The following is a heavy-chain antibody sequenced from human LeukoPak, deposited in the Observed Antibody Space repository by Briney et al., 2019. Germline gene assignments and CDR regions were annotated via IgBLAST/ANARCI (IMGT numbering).Heavy chain of an antibody. D-gene: IGHD4-17*01. Sequence: ASVKVSCKVSGYTLTELSTHWVRQAPGKGLEWMGGFDPEDGETIYAQKFQGRVTITADKSTSTAYMELSSLRSEDTAVYYCARQTTSYYFDYWGQGTLVTVSS. CDR1: GYTLTELS. CDR3: ARQTTSYYFDY. V-gene: IGHV1-24*01. CDR2: FDPEDGET. J-gene: IGHJ4*02.